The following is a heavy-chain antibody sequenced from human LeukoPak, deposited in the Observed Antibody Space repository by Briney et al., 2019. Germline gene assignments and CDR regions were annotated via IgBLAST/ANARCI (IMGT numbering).Heavy chain of an antibody. V-gene: IGHV3-64*01. D-gene: IGHD6-6*01. CDR2: ITPDGGGT. Sequence: GGSLRLSCAASGSTFSGYPMHWVRQAPGKGLEYVSAITPDGGGTYYASSVRGRFTISRDNSMNTLYLQMGGLRDEDMAVYYCARLLSSGSTRRIYEYWGQGTLVTASS. J-gene: IGHJ4*02. CDR1: GSTFSGYP. CDR3: ARLLSSGSTRRIYEY.